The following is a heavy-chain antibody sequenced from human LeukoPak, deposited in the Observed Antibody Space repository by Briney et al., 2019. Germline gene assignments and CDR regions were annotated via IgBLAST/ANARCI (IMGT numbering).Heavy chain of an antibody. CDR3: ARGRAAAVYFDY. J-gene: IGHJ4*02. CDR2: INPNSGGT. V-gene: IGHV1-2*02. CDR1: GYTFTGYY. D-gene: IGHD6-13*01. Sequence: ASVKVSCKASGYTFTGYYMHWVRQAPRQGLEWMGWINPNSGGTNYAQKFQGRVTMTRDTSISTAYMELSRQRSDDTAVYYCARGRAAAVYFDYWGQGTLVTVSS.